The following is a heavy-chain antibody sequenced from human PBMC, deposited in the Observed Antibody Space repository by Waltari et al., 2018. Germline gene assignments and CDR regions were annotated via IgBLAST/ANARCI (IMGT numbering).Heavy chain of an antibody. CDR2: IRTSNGDT. J-gene: IGHJ3*02. D-gene: IGHD2-15*01. CDR1: AYTFTTYG. Sequence: GGELKKPGASVKVSCKASAYTFTTYGISWFRQAPGQGLEWMGWIRTSNGDTNYAQRFQGRINMNTDTSPTKAHMDLKSLXXXXXXXXXXXXXXXSDSGGFDIWGQGTMVTVSS. V-gene: IGHV1-18*01. CDR3: XXXXXSDSGGFDI.